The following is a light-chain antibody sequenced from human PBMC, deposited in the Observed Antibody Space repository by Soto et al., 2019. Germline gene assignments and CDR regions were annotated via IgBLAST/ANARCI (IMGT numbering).Light chain of an antibody. V-gene: IGLV2-14*01. J-gene: IGLJ2*01. CDR2: DVS. Sequence: QSALTQPASVSGSPGQSITISCTGTSSDVGGYNYVSWYKQHPGKVHKLIIYDVSNRPSGVSNHFSGSKSCNTASLTITGLQAEDEADYNYSSNKSTSSLHVVFGGGTKLTVL. CDR3: SSNKSTSSLHVV. CDR1: SSDVGGYNY.